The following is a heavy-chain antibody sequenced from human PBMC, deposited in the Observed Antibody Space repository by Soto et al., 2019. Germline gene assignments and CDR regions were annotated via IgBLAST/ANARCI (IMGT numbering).Heavy chain of an antibody. Sequence: GGSLRLSCAASGFTFSSYAMHWVRQAPGKGLEWVAVISYDGSNKYYADSVKGRFTISRDNSKNTLYLQMNSLRVEDTAVYYCARDPAVTTEFDYWGQGTLVTVSS. CDR1: GFTFSSYA. D-gene: IGHD4-17*01. CDR3: ARDPAVTTEFDY. V-gene: IGHV3-30-3*01. CDR2: ISYDGSNK. J-gene: IGHJ4*02.